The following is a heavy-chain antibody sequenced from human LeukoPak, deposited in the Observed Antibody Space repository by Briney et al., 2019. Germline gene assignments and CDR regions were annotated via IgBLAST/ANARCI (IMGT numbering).Heavy chain of an antibody. CDR1: GGSFSGYY. CDR3: ARGLVVVAAEENWFDP. Sequence: PSETLSLTCAVYGGSFSGYYWSWIRQPPGKGLEWIGEINHSGSTNYNPSLKSRVTISVDTSKNQFSLKLSSVTAADTAVYYCARGLVVVAAEENWFDPWGQGTLVTVSS. J-gene: IGHJ5*02. V-gene: IGHV4-34*01. CDR2: INHSGST. D-gene: IGHD2-15*01.